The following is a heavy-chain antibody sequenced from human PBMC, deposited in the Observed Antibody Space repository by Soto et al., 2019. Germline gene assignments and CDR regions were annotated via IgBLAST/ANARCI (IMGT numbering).Heavy chain of an antibody. CDR3: STVYRSTIFRYGLDV. J-gene: IGHJ6*02. D-gene: IGHD3-3*01. V-gene: IGHV3-15*01. Sequence: LRLSCSASGFSFSNAWMSWVRQAPGKGLEWVGRIKSKTDGGTADYAAPVKGRFTISRDDAKNTLYLQMDRLKTEDTAVYFCSTVYRSTIFRYGLDVWGQGTTVTVSS. CDR2: IKSKTDGGTA. CDR1: GFSFSNAW.